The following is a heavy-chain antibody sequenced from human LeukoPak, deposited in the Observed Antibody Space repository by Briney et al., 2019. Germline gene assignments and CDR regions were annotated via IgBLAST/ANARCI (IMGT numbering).Heavy chain of an antibody. CDR2: ISAYNGNT. J-gene: IGHJ6*03. D-gene: IGHD6-19*01. CDR1: GYTFTSYG. V-gene: IGHV1-18*01. CDR3: ARGGGSIAVDRTAYYYYYMDV. Sequence: ASVKVSCKASGYTFTSYGISWVRQAPGQGLEWMGWISAYNGNTNYAQKLQGRVTITADKSTSTAYMELSSLRSEDTAVYYCARGGGSIAVDRTAYYYYYMDVWGKGTTVTVSS.